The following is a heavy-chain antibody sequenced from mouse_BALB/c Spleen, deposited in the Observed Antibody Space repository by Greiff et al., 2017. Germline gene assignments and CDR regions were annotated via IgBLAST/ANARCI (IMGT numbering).Heavy chain of an antibody. V-gene: IGHV5-4*02. Sequence: EVQGVESGGGLVKPGGSLKLSCAASGFTFSDYYMYWVRQTPEKRLEWVATISDGGSYTYYPDSVKGRFTISRDNAKNNLYLQMSSLKSEDTAMYYCARNMITTDYYAMDYWGQGTSVTVSS. CDR1: GFTFSDYY. CDR3: ARNMITTDYYAMDY. J-gene: IGHJ4*01. CDR2: ISDGGSYT. D-gene: IGHD2-4*01.